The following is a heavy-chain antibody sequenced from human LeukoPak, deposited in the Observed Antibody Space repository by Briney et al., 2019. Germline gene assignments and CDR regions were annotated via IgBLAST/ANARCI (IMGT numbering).Heavy chain of an antibody. Sequence: SETLSLTRTVSGYSISSGYYWGWIRQPPGKGLEWIGSFYYSGSTYYNPSLKSRVTISVDTSKNQFSLKLSSVTAADTAVYYCARYLGSVDVWGQGTTVTVS. J-gene: IGHJ6*02. CDR3: ARYLGSVDV. V-gene: IGHV4-38-2*02. D-gene: IGHD5-12*01. CDR2: FYYSGST. CDR1: GYSISSGYY.